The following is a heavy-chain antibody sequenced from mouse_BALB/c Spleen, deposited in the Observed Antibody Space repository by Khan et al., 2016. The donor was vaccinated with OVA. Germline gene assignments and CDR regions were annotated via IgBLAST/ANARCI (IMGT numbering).Heavy chain of an antibody. CDR1: GYSITSDYA. Sequence: EVQLQESGPGLLKPSQSLSLTCTVTGYSITSDYAWNWIRQFPGNKLKWMAYISYSGSTTYSPSLRSRISITRDTSKNQFFLQLNSVTTEDTATYYSTSGRLLLRYPDYFDYWGQGTTLTVSS. CDR3: TSGRLLLRYPDYFDY. CDR2: ISYSGST. D-gene: IGHD1-1*01. J-gene: IGHJ2*01. V-gene: IGHV3-2*02.